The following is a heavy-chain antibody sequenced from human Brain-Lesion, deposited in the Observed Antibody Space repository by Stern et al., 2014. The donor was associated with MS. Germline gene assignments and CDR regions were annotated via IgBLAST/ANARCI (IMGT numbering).Heavy chain of an antibody. J-gene: IGHJ6*02. Sequence: VQLVQSGAEVKKPGASVKVSCKTSGYIFTGYYINWVRQAPGQGLEWMAWINPNTGGPKYAQKFQGRVTMSRDTAISTAYVELSSLTSDDTAVYYCARDQRGITIFGVVTDYYYLGMDVWGQGTTVTVSS. D-gene: IGHD3-3*01. CDR3: ARDQRGITIFGVVTDYYYLGMDV. V-gene: IGHV1-2*02. CDR2: INPNTGGP. CDR1: GYIFTGYY.